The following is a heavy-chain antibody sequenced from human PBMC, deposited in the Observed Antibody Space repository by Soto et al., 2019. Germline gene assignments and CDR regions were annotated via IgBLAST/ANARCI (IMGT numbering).Heavy chain of an antibody. Sequence: ASVNVSCKASGYTFTSYGISWVRQAPGQGLEWMGWISAYNGNTNYAQKLQGRVTMTTDTSTSTAYMELRSLRSDDTAVYYCARDQGGLTGRDYFDYWGQGTLVTVSS. D-gene: IGHD3-16*01. CDR1: GYTFTSYG. J-gene: IGHJ4*02. CDR2: ISAYNGNT. V-gene: IGHV1-18*01. CDR3: ARDQGGLTGRDYFDY.